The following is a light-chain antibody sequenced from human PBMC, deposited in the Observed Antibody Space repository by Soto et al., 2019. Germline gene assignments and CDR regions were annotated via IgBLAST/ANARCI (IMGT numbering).Light chain of an antibody. CDR2: GAS. CDR3: QQYGSSVLT. Sequence: EIVLTQSPDTLSLSPGQRARLSCRAIQRVSTKSLAWYQQRPGQAPRPLIYGASNRATGTPDRFSGSGSGTDFTLIISRLETEDFAVYYCQQYGSSVLTFGGGTKVDIK. J-gene: IGKJ4*01. V-gene: IGKV3-20*01. CDR1: QRVSTKS.